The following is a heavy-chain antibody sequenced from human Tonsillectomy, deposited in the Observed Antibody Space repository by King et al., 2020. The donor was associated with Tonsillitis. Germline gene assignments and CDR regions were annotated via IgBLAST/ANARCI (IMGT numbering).Heavy chain of an antibody. CDR1: GYRFSNYW. V-gene: IGHV5-51*01. J-gene: IGHJ4*02. Sequence: QLVQSGAEVKKPGESLKISCKGSGYRFSNYWIGWVRQKAGKGLEWMGIINPEDSDTRYSPSFQGQVTISADNSISTASLQWSSLKASDSAMYYCARRYCSGSYYSIDYWGQGTLVTVSS. CDR3: ARRYCSGSYYSIDY. D-gene: IGHD3-10*01. CDR2: INPEDSDT.